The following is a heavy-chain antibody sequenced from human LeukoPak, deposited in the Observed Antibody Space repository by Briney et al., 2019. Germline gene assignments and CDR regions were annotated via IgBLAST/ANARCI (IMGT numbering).Heavy chain of an antibody. CDR3: ARESGNWFDP. Sequence: ASVKVSCKASGYTFTGYYMNWVRQTPGQGLEWMGWINPNSGGTNYALKFQGRVTMTRDTSISTAYMELSRLRSDDTAVYYCARESGNWFDPWGQGTLVTVSS. J-gene: IGHJ5*02. CDR1: GYTFTGYY. V-gene: IGHV1-2*02. CDR2: INPNSGGT.